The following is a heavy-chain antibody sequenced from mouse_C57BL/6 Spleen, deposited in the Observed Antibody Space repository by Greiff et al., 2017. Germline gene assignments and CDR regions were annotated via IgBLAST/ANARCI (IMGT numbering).Heavy chain of an antibody. CDR2: ISYDGSN. D-gene: IGHD1-1*01. V-gene: IGHV3-6*01. CDR3: ARRAYYYGSSLWYFDV. J-gene: IGHJ1*03. Sequence: EVQLVESGPGLVKPSQSLSLTCSVTGYSITSGYYWNWIRQFPGNKLEWMGYISYDGSNNYNPSLKNRISITRDTSKNQFFLKLNSVTTEDTATYYCARRAYYYGSSLWYFDVWGTGTTVTVSS. CDR1: GYSITSGYY.